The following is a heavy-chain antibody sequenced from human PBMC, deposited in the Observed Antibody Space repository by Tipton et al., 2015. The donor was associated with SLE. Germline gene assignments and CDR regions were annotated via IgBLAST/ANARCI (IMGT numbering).Heavy chain of an antibody. CDR3: ARGIVLNY. D-gene: IGHD2-8*01. CDR2: IFYSGRT. V-gene: IGHV4-59*12. Sequence: TLSLTCTVSGGSISSYYWNWIRQPPGKGLEWIGYIFYSGRTNYNPSLKSRVTISVDTSKNQFSLKLSSVTAADTAVFYCARGIVLNYWGQGTLVTVSS. J-gene: IGHJ4*02. CDR1: GGSISSYY.